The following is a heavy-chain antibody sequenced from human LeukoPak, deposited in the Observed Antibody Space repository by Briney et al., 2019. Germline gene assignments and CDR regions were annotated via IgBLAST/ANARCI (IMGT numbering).Heavy chain of an antibody. V-gene: IGHV1-18*01. CDR1: GYTFTSYG. D-gene: IGHD1-26*01. CDR2: ISAYNGNT. CDR3: ARAVSGTYWGTDFDY. Sequence: ASVKVSCKASGYTFTSYGISWVRQAHGQGLEWMGWISAYNGNTNYAQKFQDRVTMTTDTSTSTAYMEVRRLRSDDTAVYFCARAVSGTYWGTDFDYWGQGTLVTVSS. J-gene: IGHJ4*02.